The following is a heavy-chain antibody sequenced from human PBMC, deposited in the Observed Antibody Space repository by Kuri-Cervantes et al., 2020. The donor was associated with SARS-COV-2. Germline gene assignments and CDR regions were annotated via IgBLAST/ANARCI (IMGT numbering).Heavy chain of an antibody. V-gene: IGHV5-51*01. CDR1: GYSFSSYW. Sequence: GESLKISCKGSGYSFSSYWIAWVRQMPGKGLEWMGVIHPGDTDTIYSPSFQGQVTISADKSISSAYLQWSSLKASDTAMYYCARHYGSYFDYWGQGTLVTVSS. CDR2: IHPGDTDT. D-gene: IGHD1-26*01. J-gene: IGHJ4*02. CDR3: ARHYGSYFDY.